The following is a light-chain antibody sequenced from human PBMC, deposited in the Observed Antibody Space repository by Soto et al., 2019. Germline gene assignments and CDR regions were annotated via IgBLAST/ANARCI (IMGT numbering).Light chain of an antibody. CDR3: QQRFTTPYT. CDR1: QTIAMY. J-gene: IGKJ2*01. V-gene: IGKV1-39*01. CDR2: TTS. Sequence: DIQMTQSPSSLSASVGDRVTITSRASQTIAMYVNWFQQKPGKAPKPLIYTTSSLQTGVPPRFSGSGSETDFTLTISRLQPEDSATYYCQQRFTTPYTFGQGTKVDIK.